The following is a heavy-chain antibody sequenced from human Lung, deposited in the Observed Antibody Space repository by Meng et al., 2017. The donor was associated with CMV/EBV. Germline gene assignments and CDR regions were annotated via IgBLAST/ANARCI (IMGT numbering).Heavy chain of an antibody. D-gene: IGHD1-14*01. CDR2: ISHSGIT. V-gene: IGHV4-34*01. CDR3: TGTLPPARGHRLDY. CDR1: GESFSGYS. Sequence: SETLSLTCAVHGESFSGYSWSWIRQPPGKGLEWIGEISHSGITNYNPSLKRRVTISLDTSKNQFSLKLNSVAAADTAVFSCTGTLPPARGHRLDYWGQGTLVTVSS. J-gene: IGHJ4*02.